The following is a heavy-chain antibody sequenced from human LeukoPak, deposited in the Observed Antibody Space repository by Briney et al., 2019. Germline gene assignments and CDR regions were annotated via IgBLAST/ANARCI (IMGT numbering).Heavy chain of an antibody. J-gene: IGHJ6*03. V-gene: IGHV1-2*02. CDR3: ARFYGSGSYCYMDV. Sequence: ASVKVSCKASGYTFTGYYMHWVRQAPGQGLEWMGWINPNSGGTDYAQKFQGRVTMTRDTSISTAYMELSRLRSDDTAVYYCARFYGSGSYCYMDVWGKGTTVTVSS. CDR1: GYTFTGYY. D-gene: IGHD3-10*01. CDR2: INPNSGGT.